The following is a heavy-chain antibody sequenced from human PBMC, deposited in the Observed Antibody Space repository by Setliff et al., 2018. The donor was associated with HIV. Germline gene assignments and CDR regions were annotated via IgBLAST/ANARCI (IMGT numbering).Heavy chain of an antibody. D-gene: IGHD3-10*01. V-gene: IGHV1-8*02. CDR2: MNPNSGNT. CDR1: RYTFTSYD. Sequence: ASVKVSCKASRYTFTSYDINWVRQATGQGLEWMGWMNPNSGNTGYAQKFQGRVTMTRNTSISTAYMELTSLRSGDTAVYYCARGQSPTARGDWFDPWGQGTLVTVSS. J-gene: IGHJ5*02. CDR3: ARGQSPTARGDWFDP.